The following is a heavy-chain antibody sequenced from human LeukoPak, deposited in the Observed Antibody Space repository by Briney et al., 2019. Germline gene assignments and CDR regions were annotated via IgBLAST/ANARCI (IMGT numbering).Heavy chain of an antibody. CDR2: IYPGDSDT. D-gene: IGHD5-18*01. Sequence: GESLKISCKGSGYSFASYWIGWVRQMPGKGLEWMGNIYPGDSDTRYSPSFQGQVTISADKSISTAYLQWSSLKASDTAMYYCTRGRGYSSNTYYFDYWGQGTLVTVSS. J-gene: IGHJ4*02. V-gene: IGHV5-51*01. CDR3: TRGRGYSSNTYYFDY. CDR1: GYSFASYW.